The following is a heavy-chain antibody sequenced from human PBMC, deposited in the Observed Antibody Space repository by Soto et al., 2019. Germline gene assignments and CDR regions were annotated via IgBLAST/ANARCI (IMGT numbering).Heavy chain of an antibody. CDR3: AKDVSRSRSIYYFDY. CDR2: ITGSGGST. V-gene: IGHV3-23*01. J-gene: IGHJ4*02. Sequence: EVQLLESGGGLVQPGGSLRLSCVASGFTFSYYAMSWVRQAPGKGLEWVSGITGSGGSTYYEDSVKGRFTISRDNSKNALFLQMKSLSAEDTDIYYCAKDVSRSRSIYYFDYWGQGTLVTVSS. D-gene: IGHD3-10*01. CDR1: GFTFSYYA.